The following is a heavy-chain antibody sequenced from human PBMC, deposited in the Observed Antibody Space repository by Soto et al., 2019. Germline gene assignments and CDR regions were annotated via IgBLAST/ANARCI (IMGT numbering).Heavy chain of an antibody. CDR1: GGSISSSSYY. Sequence: QLQLQESGPGLVKPSETLSLTCTVSGGSISSSSYYWGWIRQPPGKGLEWIGSIYYSGSTYYNPSLKSRVTISVDTSKNQFSLKLSSVTAADTAVYYCARHGNRWLRFGFDYWGQGTLVTVSS. CDR3: ARHGNRWLRFGFDY. V-gene: IGHV4-39*01. CDR2: IYYSGST. D-gene: IGHD5-12*01. J-gene: IGHJ4*02.